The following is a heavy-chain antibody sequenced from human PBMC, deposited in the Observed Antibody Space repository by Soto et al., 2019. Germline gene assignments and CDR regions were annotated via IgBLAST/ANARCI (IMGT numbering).Heavy chain of an antibody. D-gene: IGHD5-18*01. CDR3: ASNSYGYTVYDY. Sequence: QVQLQESGPGLVKPSQTLSLTCTVSGGSISSGDYYWSWIRQPPGKGLEWIGYIYYSGSTYYNPALKSRVPISVDTSKNQFSLKLSSVTAADTAVYYSASNSYGYTVYDYWGQGTLVTVSS. V-gene: IGHV4-30-4*01. J-gene: IGHJ4*02. CDR1: GGSISSGDYY. CDR2: IYYSGST.